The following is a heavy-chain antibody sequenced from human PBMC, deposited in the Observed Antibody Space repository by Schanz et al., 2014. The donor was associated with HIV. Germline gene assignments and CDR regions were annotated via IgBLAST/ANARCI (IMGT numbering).Heavy chain of an antibody. CDR3: AKVATWDYYGMDV. V-gene: IGHV3-66*02. Sequence: EVQLVESGGGLVQPGGSLRLSCAASGFTVSSNYMSWVRQAPGKGLEWVSVIYSGGSTYYADSVKGRFTISRDNSKNTLYVQMNRLRAEDTAVYYCAKVATWDYYGMDVWGQGTTVTVSS. CDR2: IYSGGST. D-gene: IGHD2-15*01. J-gene: IGHJ6*02. CDR1: GFTVSSNY.